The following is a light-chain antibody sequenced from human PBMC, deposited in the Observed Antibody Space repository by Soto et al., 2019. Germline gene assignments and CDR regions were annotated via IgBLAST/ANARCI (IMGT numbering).Light chain of an antibody. CDR1: QSVSSSY. J-gene: IGKJ4*01. CDR2: GAS. Sequence: EIVLTQSPGTLPLSPGERATLSCRAIQSVSSSYLAWYQQKPGQAPRLLIYGASSRATGIPDRFSGSGSGTDFTLTISRLEPEDFAVYYCQQYGSSPPLTFGGGTKVDIK. V-gene: IGKV3-20*01. CDR3: QQYGSSPPLT.